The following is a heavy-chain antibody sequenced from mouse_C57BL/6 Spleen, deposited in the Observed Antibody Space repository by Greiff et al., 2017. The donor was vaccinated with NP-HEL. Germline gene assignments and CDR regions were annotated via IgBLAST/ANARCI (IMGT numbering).Heavy chain of an antibody. Sequence: VKLVESGAELVRPGASVTLSCKASGYTFTDYEMHWVKQTPVHGLEWIGAIDPETGGTDYNQKFKGKAILTADKSSSTAYMEHRRLTSEDSAVYYCTRYYGSSYGYFDDWGTGTTVTVSS. CDR3: TRYYGSSYGYFDD. V-gene: IGHV1-15*01. CDR2: IDPETGGT. D-gene: IGHD1-1*01. CDR1: GYTFTDYE. J-gene: IGHJ1*03.